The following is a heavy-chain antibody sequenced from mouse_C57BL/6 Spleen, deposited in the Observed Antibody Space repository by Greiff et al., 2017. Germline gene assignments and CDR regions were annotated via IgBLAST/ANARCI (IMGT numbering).Heavy chain of an antibody. CDR1: GYAFSSYW. CDR3: ARTDFYYGSSYGAMDY. D-gene: IGHD1-1*01. Sequence: QVQLQQSGAELVKPGASVKISCKASGYAFSSYWMNWVKQRPGKGLEWIGQIYPGDGDTNYNGKFKGKATLTADKSSSTAYMQLSSLTSEDSAVYFCARTDFYYGSSYGAMDYWGQGTSVTVSS. J-gene: IGHJ4*01. CDR2: IYPGDGDT. V-gene: IGHV1-80*01.